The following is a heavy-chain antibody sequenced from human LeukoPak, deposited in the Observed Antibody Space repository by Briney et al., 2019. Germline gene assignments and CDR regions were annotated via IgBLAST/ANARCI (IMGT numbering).Heavy chain of an antibody. J-gene: IGHJ4*02. CDR1: GFTFSSYG. D-gene: IGHD4-17*01. CDR3: AKDRHDYGDYWRFDY. CDR2: ISYDGSNK. Sequence: GGSLRLSCAASGFTFSSYGMHWVRQAPGKGLEWVAVISYDGSNKYYADSVKGRFTISRDNSKNTLYLQMNSLRAEGMAVYYCAKDRHDYGDYWRFDYWGQGTLVTVSS. V-gene: IGHV3-30*18.